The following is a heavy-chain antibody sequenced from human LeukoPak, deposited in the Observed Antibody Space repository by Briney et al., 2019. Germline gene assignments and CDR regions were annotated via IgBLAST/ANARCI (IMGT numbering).Heavy chain of an antibody. V-gene: IGHV7-4-1*02. CDR2: INTNTGNP. CDR3: ARDKGSTYYYYYYMDV. J-gene: IGHJ6*03. CDR1: GYTFTGYY. D-gene: IGHD6-13*01. Sequence: ASVKVSCKASGYTFTGYYMHWVRQAPGQGLEWMGWINTNTGNPTYAQGFTGRFVFSLDTSVSTAYLRISSLKAEDTAVYYCARDKGSTYYYYYYMDVWGKGTTVTVSS.